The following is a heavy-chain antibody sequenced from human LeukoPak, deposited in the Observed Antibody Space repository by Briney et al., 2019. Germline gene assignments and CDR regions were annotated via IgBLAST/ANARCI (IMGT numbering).Heavy chain of an antibody. V-gene: IGHV3-33*08. CDR3: ARGSGYYDFWSGYYRAYYFDY. J-gene: IGHJ4*02. Sequence: PGGSLRLSCAASGFTVSSNYMSWVRQAPGKGLEWVAVIWYDGSNKYYADSVKGRFTISRDNSKNTLYLQMNSLRAEDTAVYYCARGSGYYDFWSGYYRAYYFDYWGQGTLVTVSS. CDR1: GFTVSSNY. D-gene: IGHD3-3*01. CDR2: IWYDGSNK.